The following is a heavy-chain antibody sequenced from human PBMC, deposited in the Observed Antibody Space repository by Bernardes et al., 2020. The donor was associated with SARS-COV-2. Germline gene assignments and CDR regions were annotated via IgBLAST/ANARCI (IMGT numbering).Heavy chain of an antibody. D-gene: IGHD1-20*01. CDR3: AKELNWNHFHH. Sequence: SLILSCVASAFTFSSYCMQWFLQAPGKGLEWLVFIHYVGGTTSYADPVKGRFTISRDNSNSTLYLQMNSLRTDDTAVYYCAKELNWNHFHHWGKGSLVTVSS. J-gene: IGHJ4*02. CDR2: IHYVGGTT. CDR1: AFTFSSYC. V-gene: IGHV3-30*02.